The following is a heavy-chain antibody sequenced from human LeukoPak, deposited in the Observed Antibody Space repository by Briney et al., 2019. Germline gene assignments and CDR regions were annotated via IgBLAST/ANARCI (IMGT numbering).Heavy chain of an antibody. D-gene: IGHD6-13*01. CDR2: IYNDGST. V-gene: IGHV3-53*01. CDR3: SITGESSNWALYFDY. CDR1: GFTVSSNY. J-gene: IGHJ4*02. Sequence: GGSLRLPCAVSGFTVSSNYMSWVRQAPGKGPEWASVIYNDGSTFYADSVKGRCTISRDNSKNTLYLQMNSLRAEDTAVYYCSITGESSNWALYFDYWGQGTLVTVSS.